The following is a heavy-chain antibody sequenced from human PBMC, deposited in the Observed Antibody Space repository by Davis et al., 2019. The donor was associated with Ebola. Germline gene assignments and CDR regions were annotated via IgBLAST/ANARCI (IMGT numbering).Heavy chain of an antibody. Sequence: GESLKISCAASGFTFSSYSMNWVRQAPGKGLEWVSSISSSSSYIYYADSVKGRFTISRDNAKNSLYLQMNSLRAEDTAVYYCARSVVPAAIGGWYFDYWGQGTLVTVSS. J-gene: IGHJ4*02. CDR2: ISSSSSYI. D-gene: IGHD2-2*02. CDR1: GFTFSSYS. V-gene: IGHV3-21*01. CDR3: ARSVVPAAIGGWYFDY.